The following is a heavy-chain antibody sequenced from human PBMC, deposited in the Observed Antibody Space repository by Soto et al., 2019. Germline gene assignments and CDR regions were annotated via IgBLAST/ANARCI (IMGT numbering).Heavy chain of an antibody. Sequence: GGSLRLSCAASGFTFSSYAMSWVRQAPGKGLEWVSSMSGSGANTFYADSVKGHFTIPRDNSKNTLYLLMNSLRPEDTAIYYCAKGYDFWSGYYSGSDYGMDVWGQGTTVTVSS. J-gene: IGHJ6*02. CDR3: AKGYDFWSGYYSGSDYGMDV. V-gene: IGHV3-23*01. CDR1: GFTFSSYA. D-gene: IGHD3-3*01. CDR2: MSGSGANT.